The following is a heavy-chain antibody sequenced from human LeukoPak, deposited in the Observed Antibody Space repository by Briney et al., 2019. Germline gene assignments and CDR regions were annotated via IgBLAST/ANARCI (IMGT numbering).Heavy chain of an antibody. J-gene: IGHJ5*02. CDR3: ARQGSYDSSAVWFDP. CDR1: GYSFTRYW. V-gene: IGHV5-51*07. D-gene: IGHD3-22*01. Sequence: GESPKLPRQGSGYSFTRYWIGWVHEMPGKGLGWMGIFYPGDSDTRYSPSFQGQVTISADKSISTAYLQWSSLKASDTAMYYCARQGSYDSSAVWFDPWGQGTLVTVSS. CDR2: FYPGDSDT.